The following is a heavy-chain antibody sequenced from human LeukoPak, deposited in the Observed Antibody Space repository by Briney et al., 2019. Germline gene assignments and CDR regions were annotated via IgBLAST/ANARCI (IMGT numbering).Heavy chain of an antibody. D-gene: IGHD4-17*01. Sequence: GGSLRLSCAASGFTFSSYSMNWVRQAPGKGLEWVSYISSSSSTIYYADSVKGRFTISRDNAKNSLYLQMNSLRAEDTAVHYCLYDYGDYLRSMDVWGKGTTVTVSS. V-gene: IGHV3-48*01. CDR2: ISSSSSTI. CDR1: GFTFSSYS. J-gene: IGHJ6*04. CDR3: LYDYGDYLRSMDV.